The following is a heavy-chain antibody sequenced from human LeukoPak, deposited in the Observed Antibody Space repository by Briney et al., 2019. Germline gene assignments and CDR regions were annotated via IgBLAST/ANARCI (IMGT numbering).Heavy chain of an antibody. CDR3: AKPGSCSSTSCNSADWFDP. V-gene: IGHV3-23*01. J-gene: IGHJ5*02. CDR2: ISGSGGST. Sequence: PGGSLRLSCAASGFTFSSYAMSWVRQAPGKGLEWVSAISGSGGSTYYADSVKGRFTISRDNSKNTLYLQMNSLRAEDTAVYYCAKPGSCSSTSCNSADWFDPWGQGTLVTVSS. D-gene: IGHD2-2*01. CDR1: GFTFSSYA.